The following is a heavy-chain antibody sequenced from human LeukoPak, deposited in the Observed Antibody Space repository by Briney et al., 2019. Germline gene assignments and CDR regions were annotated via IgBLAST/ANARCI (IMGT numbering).Heavy chain of an antibody. V-gene: IGHV3-7*01. D-gene: IGHD3-10*01. CDR3: AREPAYGSGSYPLDY. CDR1: GFTFSSYA. Sequence: PGRSLRLSCAASGFTFSSYAMHWVRQAPGKGLEWVANIKYDGREKYYVDSVRGRFTISRDNAKNSLYLQMNSLRAEDTAVYYCAREPAYGSGSYPLDYWGQGTLVTVSS. CDR2: IKYDGREK. J-gene: IGHJ4*02.